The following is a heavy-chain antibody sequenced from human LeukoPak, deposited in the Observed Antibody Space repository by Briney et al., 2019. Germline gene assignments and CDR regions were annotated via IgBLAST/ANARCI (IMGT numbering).Heavy chain of an antibody. Sequence: PGGSLRRSCAASGFTVSSNYMSWVRQAPGKGLEWVSVIYSGGSTYYADSVKGRFTISRDNSKNTLYLQMNSLRAEDTAVYYCAGVVVVAAFDYWGQGILVTVSS. CDR1: GFTVSSNY. D-gene: IGHD2-15*01. V-gene: IGHV3-66*01. CDR2: IYSGGST. J-gene: IGHJ4*02. CDR3: AGVVVVAAFDY.